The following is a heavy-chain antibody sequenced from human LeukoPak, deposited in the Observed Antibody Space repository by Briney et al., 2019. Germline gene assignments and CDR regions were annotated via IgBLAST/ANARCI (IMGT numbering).Heavy chain of an antibody. V-gene: IGHV3-20*04. CDR1: GFTFDDYG. CDR2: INWNGGST. J-gene: IGHJ4*02. Sequence: GGSLRLSCAASGFTFDDYGMSWVRQAPGKGLEWVSGINWNGGSTGYADSVKGRFTISRDNAKNSLFLQMNSLRAEDTAVYYCAKERDYGDHYFDYWGQGTLVTVSS. D-gene: IGHD4-17*01. CDR3: AKERDYGDHYFDY.